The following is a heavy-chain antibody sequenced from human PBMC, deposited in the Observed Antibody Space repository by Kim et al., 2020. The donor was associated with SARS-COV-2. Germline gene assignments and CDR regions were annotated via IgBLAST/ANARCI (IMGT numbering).Heavy chain of an antibody. V-gene: IGHV3-9*01. CDR3: AKDINDLLTGYYDY. J-gene: IGHJ4*02. D-gene: IGHD3-9*01. Sequence: AASVKGRFTISRDNAKNSLFLQMNSLRAEDTALYYCAKDINDLLTGYYDYWGQGTLVTVSS.